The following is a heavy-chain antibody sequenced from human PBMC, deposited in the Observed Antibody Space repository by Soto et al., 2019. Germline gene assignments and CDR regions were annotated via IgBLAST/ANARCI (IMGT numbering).Heavy chain of an antibody. Sequence: GGSLRLSCAASGFTFSSYAMHWVRQAPGKGLEWVAVISYDGSNKYYADSVKGRFTISRDNSKNTLYLQMNSLRAEDTAVYYCARAPTGADRGRFDYWGQGTLVTVSS. CDR2: ISYDGSNK. J-gene: IGHJ4*02. D-gene: IGHD7-27*01. V-gene: IGHV3-30*04. CDR1: GFTFSSYA. CDR3: ARAPTGADRGRFDY.